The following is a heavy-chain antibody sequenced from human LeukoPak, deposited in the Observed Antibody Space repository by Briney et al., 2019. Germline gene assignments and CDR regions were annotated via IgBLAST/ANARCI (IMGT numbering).Heavy chain of an antibody. Sequence: GGSLRLSCAASGFTFTTYTIHWIRQAPGKGLEYVSAVVGNGGTTYYADSVRGRFTISRDNSKNTVYLQMGSLRAEDTAVYYCPRERAYYYFDYWGQGAQVTVSS. D-gene: IGHD2-21*01. J-gene: IGHJ4*02. CDR3: PRERAYYYFDY. CDR2: VVGNGGTT. V-gene: IGHV3-64*02. CDR1: GFTFTTYT.